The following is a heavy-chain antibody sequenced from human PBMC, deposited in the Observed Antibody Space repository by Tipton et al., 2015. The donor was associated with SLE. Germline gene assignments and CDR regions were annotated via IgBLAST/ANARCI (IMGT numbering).Heavy chain of an antibody. CDR1: GGSISSSSYY. CDR3: ARGSTGIVVVPAAHYYYYYMDV. CDR2: INHSGST. J-gene: IGHJ6*03. V-gene: IGHV4-39*07. Sequence: TLSLTCTVSGGSISSSSYYWSWIRQPPGKGLEWIGEINHSGSTNYNPSLKSRVTISVDTSKNQFSLKLSSVTAADTAVYYCARGSTGIVVVPAAHYYYYYMDVWGKGTTVTVSS. D-gene: IGHD2-2*01.